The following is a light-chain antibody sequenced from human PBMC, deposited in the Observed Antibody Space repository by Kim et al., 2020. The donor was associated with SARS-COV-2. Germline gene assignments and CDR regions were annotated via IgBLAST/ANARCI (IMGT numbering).Light chain of an antibody. Sequence: HRVTIACTGSSSKIGAVNDVNWYQQRPGKAPKLLIYGNSNRPSGVPDRFSGSKSGTSASLAITGLQAEDEADYYCQSYDSSLSGYVFGTGTKVTVL. CDR2: GNS. J-gene: IGLJ1*01. V-gene: IGLV1-40*01. CDR1: SSKIGAVND. CDR3: QSYDSSLSGYV.